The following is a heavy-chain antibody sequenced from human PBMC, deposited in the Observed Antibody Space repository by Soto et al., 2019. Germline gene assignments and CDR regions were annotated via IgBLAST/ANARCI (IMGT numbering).Heavy chain of an antibody. D-gene: IGHD4-17*01. V-gene: IGHV4-4*07. Sequence: SDTLSRTCTISGGSINGYYWSWIRQPAGKGLEWIGRIYTSGSTNYNPSLKRRVTMSVDTSKNQFSLKLTSVTADDTAVYYCARRDYAIDSWGRGTLVTVSS. CDR2: IYTSGST. CDR3: ARRDYAIDS. CDR1: GGSINGYY. J-gene: IGHJ4*02.